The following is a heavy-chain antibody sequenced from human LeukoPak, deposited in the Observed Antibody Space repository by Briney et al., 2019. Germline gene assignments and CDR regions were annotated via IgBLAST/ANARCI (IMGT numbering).Heavy chain of an antibody. CDR1: GFTFSSYA. CDR3: ARGSYDFWSGYYTIDY. Sequence: ALRLSCAASGFTFSSYAMHWVRQAPGKGLERVAVISYDGSNKYYADSVKGRFTISRDNSKNTLYLQMNSLRAEDTAVYYCARGSYDFWSGYYTIDYWGQGTLVTVSS. D-gene: IGHD3-3*01. J-gene: IGHJ4*02. V-gene: IGHV3-30*04. CDR2: ISYDGSNK.